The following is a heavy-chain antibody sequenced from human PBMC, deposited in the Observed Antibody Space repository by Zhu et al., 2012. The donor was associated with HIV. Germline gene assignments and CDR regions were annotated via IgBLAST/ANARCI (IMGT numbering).Heavy chain of an antibody. CDR3: ARGWATNLGGMDV. Sequence: EVHLMESGGSVVRPGGSLRLSCAGSGFTFENYGMSWVRQSPGKGLEWVSGINWNGGTTGYVDSVKGRFTISRDNAKNSLYLQMNSLRGDDTALYYCARGWATNLGGMDVWGQGTTVTVSS. V-gene: IGHV3-20*04. J-gene: IGHJ6*02. CDR2: INWNGGTT. D-gene: IGHD5-12*01. CDR1: GFTFENYG.